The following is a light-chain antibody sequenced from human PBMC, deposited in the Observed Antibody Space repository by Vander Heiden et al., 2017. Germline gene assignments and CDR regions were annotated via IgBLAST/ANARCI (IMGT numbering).Light chain of an antibody. J-gene: IGKJ4*01. Sequence: ELTQSPDTLSVSPGETATLSCRSSHSISSNLAWYQQKYGQAPRLLISGASTRATGIPARFSASGSGTEFTLTISSLQSEDFAVYYCQQYNNWPVTFGGGTKVEIK. CDR2: GAS. CDR3: QQYNNWPVT. CDR1: HSISSN. V-gene: IGKV3-15*01.